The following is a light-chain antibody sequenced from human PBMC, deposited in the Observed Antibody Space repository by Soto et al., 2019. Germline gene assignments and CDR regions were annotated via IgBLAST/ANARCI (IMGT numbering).Light chain of an antibody. V-gene: IGLV2-14*01. CDR1: STDVGDFNF. J-gene: IGLJ1*01. CDR2: EVS. Sequence: QSVLTQPASVSGSPGQSITISCTGTSTDVGDFNFVSWYQQHPGKAPKVIISEVSNRPSGVSNRFSGSKSGTAASLTISGLQTEDEADYFCFSFTTDWTHVFGTGTKVTVL. CDR3: FSFTTDWTHV.